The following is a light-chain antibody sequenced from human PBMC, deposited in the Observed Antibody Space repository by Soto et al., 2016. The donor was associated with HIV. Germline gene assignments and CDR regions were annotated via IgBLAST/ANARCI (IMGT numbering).Light chain of an antibody. Sequence: DIQMTQSPSSLSASVGDRVTITCRASQSIGTYLNWYQEKPGKAPKLLIYDASNLATGVPSRFSGSGSGTDFTFTISGLQPEDIATYYCQQYDNLLSLTFGGGTKGGDQT. CDR3: QQYDNLLSLT. CDR1: QSIGTY. V-gene: IGKV1-33*01. CDR2: DAS. J-gene: IGKJ4*01.